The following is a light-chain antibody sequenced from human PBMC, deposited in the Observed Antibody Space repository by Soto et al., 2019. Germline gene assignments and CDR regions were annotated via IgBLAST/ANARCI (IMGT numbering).Light chain of an antibody. Sequence: EIVLTQSPGTLSLSPGERATLSCRASRSVSSRYLAWYQQKPGQAPRLLIYGASSRETGIPDRFSGSGAGTAFTRTISRLEPEDFELDYCQQYGSSPRTFGQGTKVDIK. J-gene: IGKJ1*01. CDR3: QQYGSSPRT. V-gene: IGKV3-20*01. CDR1: RSVSSRY. CDR2: GAS.